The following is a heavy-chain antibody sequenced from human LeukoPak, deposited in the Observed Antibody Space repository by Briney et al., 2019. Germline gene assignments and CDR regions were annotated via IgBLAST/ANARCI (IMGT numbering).Heavy chain of an antibody. J-gene: IGHJ4*02. V-gene: IGHV3-23*01. CDR1: GFTVSSNY. CDR2: ISTSGGST. CDR3: AKADSSGWGYFDY. Sequence: GGSLRLSCAASGFTVSSNYMSWVRQAPGKGLEWVSAISTSGGSTYYADSVKGRFTISRDNSKNTLYLQMNSLRAEDTAVYFCAKADSSGWGYFDYWGQGTLVTVSS. D-gene: IGHD6-19*01.